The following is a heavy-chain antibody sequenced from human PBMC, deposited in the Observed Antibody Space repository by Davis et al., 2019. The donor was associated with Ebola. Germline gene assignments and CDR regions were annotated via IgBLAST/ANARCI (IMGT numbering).Heavy chain of an antibody. CDR2: INHSGST. J-gene: IGHJ4*02. CDR1: GGSFSGYY. Sequence: GSLRLSCAVYGGSFSGYYWSWIRQPPGKGLEWIGEINHSGSTNYNPSLKSRVTISVDTSKNQFSLKLSSVTAADTAVYYCARQAAAYDYWGQGTLVTVSS. V-gene: IGHV4-34*01. CDR3: ARQAAAYDY. D-gene: IGHD6-13*01.